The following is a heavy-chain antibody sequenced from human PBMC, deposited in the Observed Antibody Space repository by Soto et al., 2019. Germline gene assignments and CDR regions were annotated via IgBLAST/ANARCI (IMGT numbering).Heavy chain of an antibody. V-gene: IGHV3-49*04. CDR3: TRDPLSGSYVYYYGMDV. D-gene: IGHD1-26*01. CDR1: GFTFGDYA. CDR2: IRSKAYGGTT. J-gene: IGHJ6*02. Sequence: GGSLRLSCTASGFTFGDYAMSWVRQAPGKGLEWVGFIRSKAYGGTTEYAASVKGRFTISRDDSKSIAYLQMNSLKTEDTAVHYCTRDPLSGSYVYYYGMDVWGQGTTVTVSS.